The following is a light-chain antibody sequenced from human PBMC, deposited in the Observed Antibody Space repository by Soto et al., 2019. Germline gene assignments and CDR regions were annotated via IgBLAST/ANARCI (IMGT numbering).Light chain of an antibody. CDR3: QQYNSYSPRT. J-gene: IGKJ1*01. Sequence: DIPMTQSPSTLSASVGERVTITCRASQSISSWLAWYQQKTGKAPKLLIYKASSLESGVPTRFSGSGSGTELTLTISSLQPDNFASYYCQQYNSYSPRTFGQGTKVEIK. CDR2: KAS. CDR1: QSISSW. V-gene: IGKV1-5*03.